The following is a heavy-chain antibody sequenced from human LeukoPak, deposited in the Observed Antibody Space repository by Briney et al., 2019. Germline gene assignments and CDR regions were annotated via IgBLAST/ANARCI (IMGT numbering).Heavy chain of an antibody. CDR2: IYYSGST. CDR1: GVSISSTEYY. CDR3: ARDLGAVGSGSPLGFGY. D-gene: IGHD3-10*01. J-gene: IGHJ4*02. Sequence: SETLSLTCGVSGVSISSTEYYWSWIRQPPGKGLEWIGYIYYSGSTYYNPSLQSRVTMSVDTSKNQFSLKLSSVTAADTAVYYCARDLGAVGSGSPLGFGYWGQGTLVTVSS. V-gene: IGHV4-30-4*01.